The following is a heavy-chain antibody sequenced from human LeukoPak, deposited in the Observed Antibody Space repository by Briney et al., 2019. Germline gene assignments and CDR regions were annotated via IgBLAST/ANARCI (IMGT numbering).Heavy chain of an antibody. Sequence: GGSLRLSCAASGFTFNAYAMRWVRQVPGKGLEWISGITSDGKHTRYADAVKDRFTISRDNSKNSLSLQLNNVGAEDTAFYYCARDWGMTVAAALNPCFLYQWGQGTLVTVS. CDR2: ITSDGKHT. CDR3: ARDWGMTVAAALNPCFLYQ. V-gene: IGHV3-9*01. J-gene: IGHJ4*02. CDR1: GFTFNAYA. D-gene: IGHD3-16*01.